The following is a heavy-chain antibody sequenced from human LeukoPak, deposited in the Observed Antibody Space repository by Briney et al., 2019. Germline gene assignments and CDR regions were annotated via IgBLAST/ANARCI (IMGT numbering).Heavy chain of an antibody. CDR3: AGSGWQVYLDY. Sequence: GGSLRLSCAASGFTFTTFCMSWVRQAPGRGLEWVANIKQDGSDRYYVDSVKGRFTISRDNAKNSLYLQMNSLRAEDTGVYYCAGSGWQVYLDYWGQGALVTVSS. J-gene: IGHJ4*02. V-gene: IGHV3-7*01. CDR2: IKQDGSDR. D-gene: IGHD6-19*01. CDR1: GFTFTTFC.